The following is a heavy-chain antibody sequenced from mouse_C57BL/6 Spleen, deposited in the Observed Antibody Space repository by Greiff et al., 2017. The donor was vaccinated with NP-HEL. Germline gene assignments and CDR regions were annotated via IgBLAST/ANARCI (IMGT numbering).Heavy chain of an antibody. V-gene: IGHV5-17*01. CDR3: AILRFAY. Sequence: DVHLVESGGGLVKPGGSLKLSCAASGFTFSDYGMHWVRQAPEKGLEWVAYISSGSSTIYYADTVKGRFTISRDNAKNTLFLQMTSLRSEDTAMYYCAILRFAYWGQGTLVTVSA. D-gene: IGHD1-1*01. CDR1: GFTFSDYG. J-gene: IGHJ3*01. CDR2: ISSGSSTI.